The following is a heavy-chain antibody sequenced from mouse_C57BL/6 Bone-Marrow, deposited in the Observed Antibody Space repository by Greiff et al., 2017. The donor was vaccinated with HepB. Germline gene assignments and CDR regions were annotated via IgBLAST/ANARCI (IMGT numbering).Heavy chain of an antibody. Sequence: QVQLQQPGAELVRPGTSVKLSCKASGYTFTSYWIHWVKQRPGQGLEWIGVIDPSDSYTNYNQKFKGKATLTVDTSSSTAYMQLSSLTSEDSAVYYCARCGEYYGKRGRDYWGQGTIRTVSS. J-gene: IGHJ2*01. D-gene: IGHD2-1*01. CDR1: GYTFTSYW. CDR3: ARCGEYYGKRGRDY. CDR2: IDPSDSYT. V-gene: IGHV1-59*01.